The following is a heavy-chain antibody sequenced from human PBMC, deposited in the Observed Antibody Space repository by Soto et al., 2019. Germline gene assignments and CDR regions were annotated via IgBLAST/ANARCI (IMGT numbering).Heavy chain of an antibody. CDR3: ARDLPAAEDYYYYYGMDV. V-gene: IGHV1-2*04. D-gene: IGHD2-2*01. CDR2: INPNSGGT. Sequence: ASVKVSCKASGYTFTGYYMHRVRQAPGQGLEWMGWINPNSGGTNYAQEFQGWVTMTRDTSISTAYMELSRLRSDDTAVYYCARDLPAAEDYYYYYGMDVWGQGTTVTVSS. J-gene: IGHJ6*02. CDR1: GYTFTGYY.